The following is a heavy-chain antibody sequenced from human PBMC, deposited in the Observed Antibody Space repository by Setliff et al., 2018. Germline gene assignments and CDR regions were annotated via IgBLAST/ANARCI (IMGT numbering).Heavy chain of an antibody. Sequence: PGGSLRLSCAASGFTFSSYAMSWVRQAPGKGLEWVSGISGSGGSTNYADSVKGRFTVSRDNSKNTLYLQMNSLRAEDTAVYYCARDHVYGSQYYYYYYGMDVWGQGTTVTVSS. CDR1: GFTFSSYA. V-gene: IGHV3-23*01. D-gene: IGHD3-10*01. CDR3: ARDHVYGSQYYYYYYGMDV. J-gene: IGHJ6*02. CDR2: ISGSGGST.